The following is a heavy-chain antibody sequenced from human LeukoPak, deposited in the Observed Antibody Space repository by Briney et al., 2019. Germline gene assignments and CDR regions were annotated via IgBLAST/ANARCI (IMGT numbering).Heavy chain of an antibody. V-gene: IGHV3-21*01. J-gene: IGHJ5*02. Sequence: GGSLRLSCAASGFTFSSYSMNWVRQAPGKGLEWVSSISSSSSYIYYADSVKGRFTISRDNAKNSLYLQMNSLRAEDTAVYYCARDKREYYDFWSGYHNWFGPWGQGTLVTVSS. CDR2: ISSSSSYI. CDR3: ARDKREYYDFWSGYHNWFGP. CDR1: GFTFSSYS. D-gene: IGHD3-3*01.